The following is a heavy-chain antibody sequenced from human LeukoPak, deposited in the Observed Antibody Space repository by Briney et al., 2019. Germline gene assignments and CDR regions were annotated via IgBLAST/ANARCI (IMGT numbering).Heavy chain of an antibody. CDR2: IREERGQE. V-gene: IGHV3-7*03. Sequence: GGSLRLSCVASGLTVSNHWISWVRQAPGKGLEWVANIREERGQEYYVDSVKGRFTISKNSAKNSLYLQMNTLRVEDTAMYYCASLDTAKQPLANHWGQGTLVTVSS. J-gene: IGHJ5*02. CDR1: GLTVSNHW. CDR3: ASLDTAKQPLANH. D-gene: IGHD5-18*01.